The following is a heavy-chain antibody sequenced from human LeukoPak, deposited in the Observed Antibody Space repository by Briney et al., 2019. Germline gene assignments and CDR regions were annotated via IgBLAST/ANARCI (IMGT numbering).Heavy chain of an antibody. D-gene: IGHD3-10*01. CDR3: ARSRSNVGYYFDY. J-gene: IGHJ4*02. CDR1: GCSFSTYW. V-gene: IGHV5-51*01. Sequence: MAGESLKISCKGSGCSFSTYWIGWVRQMPGIGLEWTGIIFPSDSDTIYSPSFRGQVSISADKSTGTAYLQWSSLKASDTAMYYCARSRSNVGYYFDYWGQGTLVTVSS. CDR2: IFPSDSDT.